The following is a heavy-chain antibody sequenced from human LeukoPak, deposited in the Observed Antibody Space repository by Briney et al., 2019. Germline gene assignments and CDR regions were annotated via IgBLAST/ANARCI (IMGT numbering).Heavy chain of an antibody. D-gene: IGHD2/OR15-2a*01. CDR3: TRTFYSSPNNWFDP. Sequence: SETLSLTCTVSGGSISSSVGYYWGWIRQPPGKGLEYIGSIYYSGSIYYNPSLRSRVAISVDTSKNQFSLKLSSVTAADTAVYYCTRTFYSSPNNWFDPWGQGTLVTVSS. CDR2: IYYSGSI. CDR1: GGSISSSVGYY. V-gene: IGHV4-39*01. J-gene: IGHJ5*02.